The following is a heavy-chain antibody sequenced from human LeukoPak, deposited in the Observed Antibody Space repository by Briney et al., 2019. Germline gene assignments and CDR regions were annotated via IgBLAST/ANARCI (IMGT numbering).Heavy chain of an antibody. J-gene: IGHJ4*02. Sequence: GGSLRLSCAASGFTFSSYAMSWVRQAPGKGLEWVSAISGSGGSTYYADSVKGRFTISRDYSKNMLYLQMDSLRAEDTATYYCAKHREYNFGYFDYWGQGTLVTVSS. CDR1: GFTFSSYA. CDR3: AKHREYNFGYFDY. V-gene: IGHV3-23*01. D-gene: IGHD1-20*01. CDR2: ISGSGGST.